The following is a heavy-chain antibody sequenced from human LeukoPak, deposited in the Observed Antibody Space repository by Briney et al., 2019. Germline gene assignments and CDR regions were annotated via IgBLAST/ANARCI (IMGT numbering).Heavy chain of an antibody. D-gene: IGHD5-12*01. J-gene: IGHJ5*02. Sequence: GGSLRLSCAASGFTFSSYEVNWVRQAPGKGLEWVSYISSSGSTIYYADSVKGRFTISRDNAKNSLYLQMNSLRAEDTAVYYCASLATYTNWFDPWGQGTLVTVSS. CDR2: ISSSGSTI. V-gene: IGHV3-48*03. CDR1: GFTFSSYE. CDR3: ASLATYTNWFDP.